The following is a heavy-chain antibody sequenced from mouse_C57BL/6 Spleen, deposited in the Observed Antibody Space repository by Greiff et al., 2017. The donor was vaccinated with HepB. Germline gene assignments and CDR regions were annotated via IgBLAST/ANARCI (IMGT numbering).Heavy chain of an antibody. Sequence: VQLQQPGAELVKPGASVKMSCKASGYTFTSYWITWVKQRPGQGLEWIGDIYPGSGSTNYNEKFKSKATLTVDTSSSTAYMQLSSLTSEDSAVYYGARKGQLRLRGFAYWGQGTLVTVSA. CDR3: ARKGQLRLRGFAY. CDR1: GYTFTSYW. J-gene: IGHJ3*01. CDR2: IYPGSGST. V-gene: IGHV1-55*01. D-gene: IGHD3-2*02.